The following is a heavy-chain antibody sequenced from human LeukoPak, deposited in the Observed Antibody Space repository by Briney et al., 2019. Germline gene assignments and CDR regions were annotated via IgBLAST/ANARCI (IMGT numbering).Heavy chain of an antibody. CDR1: GGSFSGYY. V-gene: IGHV4-34*01. J-gene: IGHJ6*04. CDR2: INHSGST. Sequence: SETLSLTCAVYGGSFSGYYWSWIRQPPGKGLEWIGEINHSGSTNYNPSLKSRVTISVDTSKNQSSLKLSSVTAADTAVYYCARDWGLWFGELWNYYYYGMDVWGKGTTVTVSS. CDR3: ARDWGLWFGELWNYYYYGMDV. D-gene: IGHD3-10*01.